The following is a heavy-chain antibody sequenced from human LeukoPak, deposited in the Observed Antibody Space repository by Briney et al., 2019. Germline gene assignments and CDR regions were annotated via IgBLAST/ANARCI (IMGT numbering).Heavy chain of an antibody. V-gene: IGHV3-11*01. Sequence: GGSLRLSCAASGFTFSDYNMRWIRQAPGKGLEWVSSISRSGSTKYYADSVKGRFTISRDNAKNSLYLQMNSLRAEDTALYYCAKDIGRFPHALDIWGQGTMVTVSS. D-gene: IGHD1-26*01. CDR2: ISRSGSTK. CDR3: AKDIGRFPHALDI. CDR1: GFTFSDYN. J-gene: IGHJ3*02.